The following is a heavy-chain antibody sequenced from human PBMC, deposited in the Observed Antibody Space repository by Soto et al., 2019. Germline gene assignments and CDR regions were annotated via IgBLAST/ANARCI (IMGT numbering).Heavy chain of an antibody. CDR2: MWYDGSNK. CDR1: GFTFSSYG. D-gene: IGHD1-7*01. Sequence: GGSLRLSCAASGFTFSSYGMHWVRQAPGKGLEWVAVMWYDGSNKYYADSVKGRFTISRDNSKNTLYLQMNSLRAEDTAVYYCAREWWNYDNDAFDIWGQGTMVTVSS. J-gene: IGHJ3*02. CDR3: AREWWNYDNDAFDI. V-gene: IGHV3-33*01.